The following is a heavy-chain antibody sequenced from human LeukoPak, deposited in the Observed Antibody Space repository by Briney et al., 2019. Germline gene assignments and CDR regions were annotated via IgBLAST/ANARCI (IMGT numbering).Heavy chain of an antibody. Sequence: GGSLRLSCAASRFTLSTYWMSWVCQAPGKGLEWVAHIKQDGSQEYYVDSVKGRFTISRDSAKNSLYLQMNSLRAEDTAVYYCARGVPYDSWSGPHYSDYWGQGTLVTVSS. CDR2: IKQDGSQE. CDR1: RFTLSTYW. D-gene: IGHD3-3*01. J-gene: IGHJ4*02. V-gene: IGHV3-7*01. CDR3: ARGVPYDSWSGPHYSDY.